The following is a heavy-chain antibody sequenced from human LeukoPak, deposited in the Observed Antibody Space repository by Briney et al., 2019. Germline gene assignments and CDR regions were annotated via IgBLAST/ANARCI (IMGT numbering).Heavy chain of an antibody. CDR3: ARDQAKYCSSTSCSAFDP. D-gene: IGHD2-2*01. Sequence: WASVTVSCKASGGTFSSYAISRVRQAPGQGLEWMGGIIPIFGTANYAQKFQGRVTITTDESTSTAYMELSSLRSEDTAVYYCARDQAKYCSSTSCSAFDPWGQGTLVTVSS. CDR1: GGTFSSYA. V-gene: IGHV1-69*05. J-gene: IGHJ5*02. CDR2: IIPIFGTA.